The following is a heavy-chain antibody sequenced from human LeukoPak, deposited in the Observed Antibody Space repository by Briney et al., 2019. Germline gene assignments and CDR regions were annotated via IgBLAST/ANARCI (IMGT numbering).Heavy chain of an antibody. Sequence: SETLSLTCAVYGGSISGHYWSWIRQPPGKGLEWIGEINHSGSTNYNPSLKSRVTISVDTSKNQFSLKLSSVTAADTAVYYCARVRRPARLNYGSGNYFDYWGQGTLVTVSS. CDR1: GGSISGHY. CDR3: ARVRRPARLNYGSGNYFDY. V-gene: IGHV4-34*01. D-gene: IGHD3-10*01. J-gene: IGHJ4*02. CDR2: INHSGST.